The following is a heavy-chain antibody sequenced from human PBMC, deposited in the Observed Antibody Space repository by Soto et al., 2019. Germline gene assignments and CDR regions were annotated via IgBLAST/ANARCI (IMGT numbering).Heavy chain of an antibody. CDR1: GGTFSSYA. CDR2: IIPIFGTA. D-gene: IGHD2-15*01. J-gene: IGHJ6*02. Sequence: ASVKVSCKASGGTFSSYAISWVRQAPGQGLEWMGGIIPIFGTANYAQKFQGRVTITADESTSTAYMELSSLRSEDTAVYYCARGTVVRSEPAYYYGVDVWGQGTTVTVSS. CDR3: ARGTVVRSEPAYYYGVDV. V-gene: IGHV1-69*13.